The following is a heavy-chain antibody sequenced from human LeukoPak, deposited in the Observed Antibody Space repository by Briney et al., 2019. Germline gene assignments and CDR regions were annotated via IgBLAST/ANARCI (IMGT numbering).Heavy chain of an antibody. CDR1: GFTFTSYA. CDR3: AKSRALESFDY. D-gene: IGHD2-2*01. CDR2: VSGSGGTT. V-gene: IGHV3-23*01. J-gene: IGHJ4*02. Sequence: PGGSLRLSCAASGFTFTSYAMTWVRQAPGKGLEWVSAVSGSGGTTYYADSVKGRLTISRDNSKNTLYLQMNSLRAEDTAVYYCAKSRALESFDYWGQGTLVTVSS.